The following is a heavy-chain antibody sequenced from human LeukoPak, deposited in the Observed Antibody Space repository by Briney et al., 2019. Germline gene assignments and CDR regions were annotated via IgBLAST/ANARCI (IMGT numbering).Heavy chain of an antibody. D-gene: IGHD3-22*01. CDR1: GGSISSYY. V-gene: IGHV4-59*12. CDR3: ARGPRADITMIDEGGAWFDP. CDR2: IYYSGST. J-gene: IGHJ5*02. Sequence: SETLSLTCTVSGGSISSYYWSWIRQPPGKGLEWIGYIYYSGSTNYNPSLKSRVTISVDTSKNQFSLKLSSVTAADTAVYYCARGPRADITMIDEGGAWFDPWGQGTLVTVSS.